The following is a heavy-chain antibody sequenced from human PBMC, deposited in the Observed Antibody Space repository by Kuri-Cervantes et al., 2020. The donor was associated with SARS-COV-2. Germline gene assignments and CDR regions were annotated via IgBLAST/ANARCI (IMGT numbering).Heavy chain of an antibody. CDR3: AVQLLRYFDAFDI. Sequence: GESLKISCAASGFTFSSYAMHWVRQAPGKGLEWVAVISYDGSNKYYADSVKGRFTISRDNSKNTLYLQMNSLRAEDTAVYYCAVQLLRYFDAFDIWGQGTMVTVSS. CDR2: ISYDGSNK. D-gene: IGHD3-9*01. CDR1: GFTFSSYA. V-gene: IGHV3-30-3*01. J-gene: IGHJ3*02.